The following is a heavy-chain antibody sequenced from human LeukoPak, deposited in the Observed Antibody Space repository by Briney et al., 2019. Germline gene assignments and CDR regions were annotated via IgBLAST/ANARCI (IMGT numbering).Heavy chain of an antibody. J-gene: IGHJ6*03. CDR2: INPNSGGT. Sequence: ASVKVSCKASGYTFTGYYMHWVRQAPGQGLEWMGWINPNSGGTNYAQKFQGRVTMTRDTSISTAYMELRSLRSDDTAVYYCARDGRYDYVWGSYLVFYMDVWGKGTTVTVSS. CDR1: GYTFTGYY. D-gene: IGHD3-16*02. CDR3: ARDGRYDYVWGSYLVFYMDV. V-gene: IGHV1-2*02.